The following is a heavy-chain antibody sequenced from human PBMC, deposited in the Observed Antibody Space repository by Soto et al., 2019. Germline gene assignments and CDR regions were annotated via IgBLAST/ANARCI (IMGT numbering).Heavy chain of an antibody. Sequence: RSQTLSLTCAISGDSVSSNTASWNWIRQSPSRVLEWLGRTYFRSKWYNYYAVSVKSRIIITPDTSNNQFSLQLNSVTPEDTAVYFCAKGDNLGPKTGYAFDPWGQGIMVTVSS. J-gene: IGHJ5*02. CDR1: GDSVSSNTAS. CDR3: AKGDNLGPKTGYAFDP. D-gene: IGHD5-12*01. CDR2: TYFRSKWYN. V-gene: IGHV6-1*01.